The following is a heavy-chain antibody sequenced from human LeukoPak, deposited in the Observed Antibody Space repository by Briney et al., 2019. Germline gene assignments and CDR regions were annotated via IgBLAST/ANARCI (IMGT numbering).Heavy chain of an antibody. CDR1: GLTFSSYS. V-gene: IGHV3-21*01. D-gene: IGHD6-19*01. Sequence: GGSLRLSCAASGLTFSSYSMNWVRQAPGKGLEWVSSITSSSRYMYYADSVKGRFTISRDNAKNSLYLQMSSLRAEDTAMYYCARGNAVAGMEDPNWFDPWGQGTLVTVSS. CDR2: ITSSSRYM. CDR3: ARGNAVAGMEDPNWFDP. J-gene: IGHJ5*02.